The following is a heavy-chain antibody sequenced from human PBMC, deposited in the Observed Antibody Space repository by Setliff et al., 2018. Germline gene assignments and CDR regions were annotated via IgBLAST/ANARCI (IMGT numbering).Heavy chain of an antibody. D-gene: IGHD3-3*01. V-gene: IGHV4-34*10. Sequence: SETLSLTCAASGGSFTYYYWTWIRQPPGKGLEWIGEIYHDGTSNFNPSVHDSPSLKSRVTMSIDKSNNQFSLSLTSVTAEDTAVYYCARMSGFQYIDVWDKGTTVTVS. CDR1: GGSFTYYY. CDR3: ARMSGFQYIDV. CDR2: IYHDGTS. J-gene: IGHJ6*03.